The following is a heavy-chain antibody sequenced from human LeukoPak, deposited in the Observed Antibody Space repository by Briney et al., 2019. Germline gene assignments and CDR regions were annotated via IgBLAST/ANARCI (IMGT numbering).Heavy chain of an antibody. V-gene: IGHV3-33*01. Sequence: GGSLRLSCAASGFIFSDYGMHWVRQAPGKGLEWVAIIFYDGNNKYYADSVKGRFTISRDNAKNSLYLQMNSLRAEDTAVYYCARVGEGHGGWYGAYYYYMDVWGKGTTVTVSS. CDR3: ARVGEGHGGWYGAYYYYMDV. J-gene: IGHJ6*03. CDR1: GFIFSDYG. D-gene: IGHD6-19*01. CDR2: IFYDGNNK.